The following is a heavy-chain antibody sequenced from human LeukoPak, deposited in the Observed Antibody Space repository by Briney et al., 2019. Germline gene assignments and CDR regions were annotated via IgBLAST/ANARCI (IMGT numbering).Heavy chain of an antibody. CDR2: IYTSGSA. Sequence: SQTLSLTCTVSGGSISSGSYYWSWIRQPAGKGLEWIVRIYTSGSANYNPSLKSRVTISVDTSKNQFSLKLSSVTAADTAVYYCARERAETYYYGSGSSYNGCELDCSSQGTLVTVSS. CDR3: ARERAETYYYGSGSSYNGCELDC. CDR1: GGSISSGSYY. J-gene: IGHJ4*02. D-gene: IGHD3-10*01. V-gene: IGHV4-61*02.